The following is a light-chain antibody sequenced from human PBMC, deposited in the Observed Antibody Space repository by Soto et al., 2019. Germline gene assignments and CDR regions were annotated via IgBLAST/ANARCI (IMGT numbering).Light chain of an antibody. CDR1: QSISSW. CDR3: QQSFT. CDR2: KAS. Sequence: DIQMTQSPSTLSASVGDRVTITCRASQSISSWLAWYQQKPGKAPKLLIYKASTLESGVPSRFSGSGSGTEFTRPLSSLQPDYFATYYCQQSFTFGPGTKVDIK. V-gene: IGKV1-5*03. J-gene: IGKJ3*01.